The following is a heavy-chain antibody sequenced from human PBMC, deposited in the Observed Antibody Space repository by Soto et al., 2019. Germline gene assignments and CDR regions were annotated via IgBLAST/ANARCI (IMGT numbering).Heavy chain of an antibody. J-gene: IGHJ4*02. CDR3: ARDDSGFSGSHHIDYFNY. D-gene: IGHD1-26*01. CDR2: IIPSYGKT. Sequence: GASVKVSCKASGGTFSSYAISWVRQAPGQGLEWMGGIIPSYGKTYYAQQFQGRVTFTGDKSASTVYMQLSSLTSEDTAVYYCARDDSGFSGSHHIDYFNYWGQGALVTVSS. V-gene: IGHV1-69*06. CDR1: GGTFSSYA.